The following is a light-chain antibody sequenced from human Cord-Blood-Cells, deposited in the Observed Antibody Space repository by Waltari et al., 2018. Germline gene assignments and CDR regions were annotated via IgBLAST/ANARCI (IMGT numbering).Light chain of an antibody. CDR2: GAS. CDR3: QQYGSPYT. Sequence: EIVLTQSPGTLSLSPGERATLSCRASQSVSSSYLAWYQQKPGQAPRLLICGASSRATGIPDRFSGSGSGTAFTLTISRLEPEDFAVDYCQQYGSPYTFGQGTKLEIK. CDR1: QSVSSSY. J-gene: IGKJ2*01. V-gene: IGKV3-20*01.